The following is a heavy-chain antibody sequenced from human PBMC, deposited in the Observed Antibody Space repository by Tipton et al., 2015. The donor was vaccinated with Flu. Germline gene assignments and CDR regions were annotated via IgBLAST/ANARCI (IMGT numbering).Heavy chain of an antibody. D-gene: IGHD6-13*01. CDR1: GGTFSSYA. Sequence: QLVQSGAEVKKPGSSVKVSCKASGGTFSSYAISWVRQAPGQGLEWMGGIIPVFGTANYAQKFQGKVTITADESTSTAYMELSSLRSEDTAVYYCAKGIAAAGTLWYYYGMDAWGQGTTVTVSS. J-gene: IGHJ6*02. CDR2: IIPVFGTA. CDR3: AKGIAAAGTLWYYYGMDA. V-gene: IGHV1-69*01.